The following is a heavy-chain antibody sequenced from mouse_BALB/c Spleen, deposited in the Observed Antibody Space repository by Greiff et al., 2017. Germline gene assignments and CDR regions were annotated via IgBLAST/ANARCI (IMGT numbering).Heavy chain of an antibody. Sequence: VKLQESGPGLVAPSQSLSITCTVSGFSLTSYGVHWVRQPPGKGLEWLGVIWAGGSTNYNSALMSRLSISKDNSKSQVFLKMNSLQTDDTAMYYCARDRSYYYGSSYSAYWGQGTLVTVSA. CDR1: GFSLTSYG. CDR2: IWAGGST. CDR3: ARDRSYYYGSSYSAY. D-gene: IGHD1-1*01. J-gene: IGHJ3*01. V-gene: IGHV2-9*02.